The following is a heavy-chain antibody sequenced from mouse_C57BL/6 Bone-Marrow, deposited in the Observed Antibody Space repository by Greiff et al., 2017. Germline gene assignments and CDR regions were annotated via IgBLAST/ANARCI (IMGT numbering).Heavy chain of an antibody. CDR2: IYPGVGDT. V-gene: IGHV1-80*01. J-gene: IGHJ4*01. D-gene: IGHD2-10*01. CDR1: GYAFSSYW. Sequence: VQLQQSGAELVKPGASVKISCKASGYAFSSYWMNWVKQRPGKGLEWIGQIYPGVGDTNYNGKFKGKATLTADKSSSTAYMQLSSLTSEDSAVYFCARGRSLLQLAMDYWGQGTSVTVSS. CDR3: ARGRSLLQLAMDY.